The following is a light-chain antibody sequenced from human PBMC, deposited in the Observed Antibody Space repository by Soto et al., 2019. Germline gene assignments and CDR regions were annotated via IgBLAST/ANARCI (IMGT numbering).Light chain of an antibody. CDR1: SSDVGGYNY. V-gene: IGLV2-8*01. Sequence: QSVLTQPPSASGSPGQSVTISCTGTSSDVGGYNYVSWYQQHPGKAPKLMIYEVTRRPSGVPDRFSGSKSGNTASLTVSGLQAEDEADYYCASYGGNNNFVFGSGTKLTVL. CDR2: EVT. J-gene: IGLJ1*01. CDR3: ASYGGNNNFV.